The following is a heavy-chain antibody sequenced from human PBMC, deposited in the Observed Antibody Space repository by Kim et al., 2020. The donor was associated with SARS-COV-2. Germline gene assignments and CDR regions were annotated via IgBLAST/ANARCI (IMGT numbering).Heavy chain of an antibody. Sequence: ASVKVSCKASGYTFTSYAINWVRQATGQGLEWMGWIIPNIGNTGYAQKFQGRVTITRNTSISTAYMELSSLRSEDTAVYYCASGIIRGGSNIGVAYYFMD. D-gene: IGHD2-21*01. J-gene: IGHJ6*03. V-gene: IGHV1-8*01. CDR3: ASGIIRGGSNIGVAYYFMD. CDR1: GYTFTSYA. CDR2: IIPNIGNT.